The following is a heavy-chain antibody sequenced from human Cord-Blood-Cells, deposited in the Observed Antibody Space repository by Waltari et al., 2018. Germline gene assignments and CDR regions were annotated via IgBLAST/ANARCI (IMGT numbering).Heavy chain of an antibody. V-gene: IGHV4-59*08. J-gene: IGHJ4*02. Sequence: QVQLQESGPGLVKPSETLSLTCTVSGGSISSYYWSWIRQPPGKGLEWIGYIYYSGSTTYNPSLKSRVTISVDTSKNQFSLKLSSVTAADTAVYYCARLKLRILYYFDYWGQGTLVTVSS. CDR2: IYYSGST. CDR3: ARLKLRILYYFDY. CDR1: GGSISSYY. D-gene: IGHD2-15*01.